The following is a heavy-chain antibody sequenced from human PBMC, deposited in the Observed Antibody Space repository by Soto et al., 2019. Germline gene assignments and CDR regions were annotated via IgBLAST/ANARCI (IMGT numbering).Heavy chain of an antibody. J-gene: IGHJ4*02. CDR3: AKSTMSATFYFDY. CDR2: IGATNGVT. D-gene: IGHD3-3*01. V-gene: IGHV3-23*01. CDR1: GFTFTGYA. Sequence: PGGSLRLSCEASGFTFTGYAMSWVRQAPGDGLEWVSSIGATNGVTEYADSVKGRFTISRDNSRNTLYLQMNSLRAEDTALYYCAKSTMSATFYFDYWGQGTLVTVS.